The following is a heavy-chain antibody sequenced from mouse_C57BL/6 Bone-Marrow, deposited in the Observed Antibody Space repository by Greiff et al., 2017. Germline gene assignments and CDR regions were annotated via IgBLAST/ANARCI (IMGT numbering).Heavy chain of an antibody. CDR3: AEPIYYYGSSYTWFAY. CDR1: GFNFKNTY. J-gene: IGHJ3*01. Sequence: EVQLQQSVAELVRPGASVKLSCTASGFNFKNTYMPWVKQRPEQGLEWIGRIDPANGNTKYAPKFQGKATITADTTSNTAYLQLSSLTSEDTAIYYCAEPIYYYGSSYTWFAYWGQGTLVTVSA. CDR2: IDPANGNT. D-gene: IGHD1-1*01. V-gene: IGHV14-3*01.